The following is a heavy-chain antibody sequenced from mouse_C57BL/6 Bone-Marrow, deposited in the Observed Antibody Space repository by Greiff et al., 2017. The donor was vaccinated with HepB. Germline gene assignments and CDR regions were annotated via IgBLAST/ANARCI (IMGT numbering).Heavy chain of an antibody. CDR3: TSPFNCFYWYFDV. CDR2: IDPETGGT. V-gene: IGHV1-15*01. D-gene: IGHD4-1*01. J-gene: IGHJ1*03. CDR1: GYTFTDYE. Sequence: VQLQQSGAELVRPGASVTLSCKASGYTFTDYEVHWVKQTPVHGLEWIGAIDPETGGTAYNQKFKGKAILTADKSASTAYMELRSLTSEDSAVYYCTSPFNCFYWYFDVWGTGTTVTVSS.